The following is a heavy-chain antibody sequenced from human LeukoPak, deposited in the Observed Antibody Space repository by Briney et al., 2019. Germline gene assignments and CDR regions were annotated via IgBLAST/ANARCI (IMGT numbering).Heavy chain of an antibody. J-gene: IGHJ4*02. CDR2: IYHSGST. D-gene: IGHD2/OR15-2a*01. CDR3: ARDALSPFDY. CDR1: GGSFSGYY. V-gene: IGHV4-34*01. Sequence: PSETLSLTCAVYGGSFSGYYWSWIRQPPGKGLEWIGEIYHSGSTNYNPSLKSRVTISVDKSKNRFSLKLSSVTAADTAVYYCARDALSPFDYWGQGTLVTVSS.